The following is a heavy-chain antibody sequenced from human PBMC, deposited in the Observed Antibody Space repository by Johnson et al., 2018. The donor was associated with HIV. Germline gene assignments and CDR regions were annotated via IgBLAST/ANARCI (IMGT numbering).Heavy chain of an antibody. CDR2: ISYDGSDK. CDR1: GFTFSSYA. V-gene: IGHV3-30*14. D-gene: IGHD1-7*01. CDR3: ARDTVRGELELPDGFDI. Sequence: QVRLVESGGALVQPGGSLRLYCAASGFTFSSYAMHWVRQAPGKGLEWVAVISYDGSDKYYADSVKGRFTISRDNSKNTVYLQMNSLRAEDTAVYYCARDTVRGELELPDGFDIWGQGTMVTVSS. J-gene: IGHJ3*02.